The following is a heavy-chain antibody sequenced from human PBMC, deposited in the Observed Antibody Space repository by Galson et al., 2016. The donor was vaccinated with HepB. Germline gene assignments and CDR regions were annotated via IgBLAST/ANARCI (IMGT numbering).Heavy chain of an antibody. CDR3: AKDMGYNGNLNYFDH. Sequence: SLRLSCAASGFTFNDYAMHWVRQGPGKGLEWVSGIDWKSGTIGYADSVKGRFTISRDNGRKSLFLTMNRLRPADTAFYYCAKDMGYNGNLNYFDHWGRGTLVTGSS. V-gene: IGHV3-9*01. J-gene: IGHJ4*02. CDR2: IDWKSGTI. CDR1: GFTFNDYA. D-gene: IGHD5-24*01.